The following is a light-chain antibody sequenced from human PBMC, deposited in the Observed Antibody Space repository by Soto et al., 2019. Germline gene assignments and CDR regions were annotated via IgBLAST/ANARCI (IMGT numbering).Light chain of an antibody. CDR2: EVI. Sequence: QCALTQPPSASGSTGQSVTISCTGTSSDVGGYNYVSWYHQHSGRPPKSMVDEVIKLPSGVPERSSGSKSGNTASLSFSGLQAEDEADYDSSSSAGSNYFVVFGTGAKVTVL. CDR3: SSSAGSNYFVV. J-gene: IGLJ1*01. V-gene: IGLV2-8*01. CDR1: SSDVGGYNY.